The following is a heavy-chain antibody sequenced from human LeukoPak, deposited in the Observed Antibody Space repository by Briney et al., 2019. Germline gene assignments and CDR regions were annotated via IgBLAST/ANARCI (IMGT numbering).Heavy chain of an antibody. CDR2: INSDGSST. J-gene: IGHJ5*02. CDR1: RFTFSSYW. CDR3: ARASCSSVSCGNWFDP. D-gene: IGHD2-2*01. V-gene: IGHV3-74*01. Sequence: GGSLRLSCAASRFTFSSYWMPWVREARGKGQVWVSRINSDGSSTSYADSVKGRFTISRDNAKNTLYLQMNSLRVEDTAVYYCARASCSSVSCGNWFDPWGQGTLVTVSS.